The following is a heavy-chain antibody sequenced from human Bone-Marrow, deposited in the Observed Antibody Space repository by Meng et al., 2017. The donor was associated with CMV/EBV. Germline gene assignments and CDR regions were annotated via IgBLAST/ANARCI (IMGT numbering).Heavy chain of an antibody. CDR3: ARKLAAAGPFDY. Sequence: ASVKVSCKASGYTFTGYYMHWVRQAPGQGPEWMGWIDPDSGGTNYAQKFQGRVTMTRDTSISTAYMEVSSLRSEDTAVYYCARKLAAAGPFDYWGQGTLVTVSS. D-gene: IGHD6-13*01. CDR2: IDPDSGGT. CDR1: GYTFTGYY. V-gene: IGHV1-2*02. J-gene: IGHJ4*02.